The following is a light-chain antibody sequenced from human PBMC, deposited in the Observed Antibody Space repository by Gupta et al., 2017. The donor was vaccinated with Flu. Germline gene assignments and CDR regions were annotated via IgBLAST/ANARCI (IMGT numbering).Light chain of an antibody. CDR1: HSVSTY. J-gene: IGKJ4*01. V-gene: IGKV1-39*01. CDR3: QQSSMTPLT. Sequence: GDRVTSTCRASHSVSTYLNWYQQKPGKAPKLLIYAVSRLQSGVPSRFSGSGAGTDLTLTISSLQPEDFATYYCQQSSMTPLTFGGGTNVEIK. CDR2: AVS.